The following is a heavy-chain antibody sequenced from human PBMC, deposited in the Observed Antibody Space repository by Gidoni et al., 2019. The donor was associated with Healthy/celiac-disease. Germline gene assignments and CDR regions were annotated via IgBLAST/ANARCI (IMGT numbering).Heavy chain of an antibody. CDR3: AKDQAAVAAFSTFFYY. J-gene: IGHJ4*02. Sequence: EVQLLESGGGLVQPGGSLRLSCAASGFTFSSYAMSWVRQAPGKGLEWVSAISGSGGSTYYADSVKGRFTISRDNSKNTLYLQMNSLRAEDTAVYYCAKDQAAVAAFSTFFYYWGQGTLVTVSS. CDR2: ISGSGGST. CDR1: GFTFSSYA. D-gene: IGHD6-19*01. V-gene: IGHV3-23*01.